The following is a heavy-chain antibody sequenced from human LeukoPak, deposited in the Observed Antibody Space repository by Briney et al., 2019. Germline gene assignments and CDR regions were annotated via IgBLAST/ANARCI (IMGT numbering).Heavy chain of an antibody. J-gene: IGHJ6*02. Sequence: GGSLRLSCAASGFTFSNARMNWARQAPGKGLEWVASINHNGNVNYYVDSVKGRFTISRDNAKNSLYLQMSNLRAEDTAVYFCARGGGLDVWGQGATVTVSS. D-gene: IGHD3-16*01. CDR2: INHNGNVN. CDR3: ARGGGLDV. CDR1: GFTFSNAR. V-gene: IGHV3-7*03.